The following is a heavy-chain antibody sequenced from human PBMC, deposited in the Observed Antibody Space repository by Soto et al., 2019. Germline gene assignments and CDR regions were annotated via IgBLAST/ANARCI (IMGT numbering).Heavy chain of an antibody. CDR3: ASLLGGATVNYYYYYHGMDV. J-gene: IGHJ6*02. D-gene: IGHD1-26*01. V-gene: IGHV1-69*13. CDR2: IIPIFGTA. CDR1: GGTFSSYA. Sequence: SVKVSCKASGGTFSSYAISWVRQAPGQGLEWMGGIIPIFGTANYAQKFQGRVTITADESTSTAYMELSSLRSEDTAVYYCASLLGGATVNYYYYYHGMDVWGQGTTVPVSS.